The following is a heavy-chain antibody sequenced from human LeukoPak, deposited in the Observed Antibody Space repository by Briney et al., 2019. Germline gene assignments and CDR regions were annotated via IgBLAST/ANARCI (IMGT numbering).Heavy chain of an antibody. CDR2: ISGSGDDT. CDR3: AARPPIVVRGPFDY. V-gene: IGHV3-23*01. J-gene: IGHJ4*02. CDR1: GFTISTYA. Sequence: GGSLRLSCAASGFTISTYAMGWVRQAPGKGLEWVSTISGSGDDTYYADSVKGRFTISRDNSKNTLYLQMNSLGADDTAVYYCAARPPIVVRGPFDYWGQGTLVTVSS. D-gene: IGHD3-22*01.